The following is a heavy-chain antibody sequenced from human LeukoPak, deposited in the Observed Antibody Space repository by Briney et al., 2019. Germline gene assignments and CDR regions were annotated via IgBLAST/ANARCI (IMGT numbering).Heavy chain of an antibody. CDR3: ARDLREVRGLSRWVY. V-gene: IGHV3-21*01. D-gene: IGHD3-10*01. J-gene: IGHJ4*02. Sequence: PRGSLRLSCAASGFTFSSYSMNWVRHAPGKGLEWVSSISSSSSYIYYADSVNGRFTISRDNAKNSLYLQMNSLRAEDTAVYYCARDLREVRGLSRWVYWGQGTLVTVSS. CDR1: GFTFSSYS. CDR2: ISSSSSYI.